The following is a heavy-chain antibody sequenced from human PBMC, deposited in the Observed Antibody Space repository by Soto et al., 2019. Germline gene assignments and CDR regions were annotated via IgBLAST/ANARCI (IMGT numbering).Heavy chain of an antibody. D-gene: IGHD1-7*01. J-gene: IGHJ4*02. CDR1: GFTFSGSA. V-gene: IGHV3-73*01. Sequence: GGSLRLSGASSGFTFSGSAMHWVRQASGKGLEWVGRIRSKSNSYATAYAASVKGRFTISRDDSKNTAYLQMISLKTEDTAVYYCTRSVTGTIAHFDYWGQGTLVTAPQ. CDR3: TRSVTGTIAHFDY. CDR2: IRSKSNSYAT.